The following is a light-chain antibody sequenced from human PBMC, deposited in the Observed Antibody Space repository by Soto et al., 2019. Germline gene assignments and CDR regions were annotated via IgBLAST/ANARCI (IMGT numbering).Light chain of an antibody. V-gene: IGKV1-6*01. Sequence: AIQMTQSPSSLSASVGDRVTITCRASQGIRSDLAWYQQKPGKAPKLLVYAASSLQSGVPSRFSGSGSGTEFTLTTSSLQPEDFAPYYCLQDYNYPRTFGQGTKVEIK. CDR1: QGIRSD. CDR2: AAS. J-gene: IGKJ1*01. CDR3: LQDYNYPRT.